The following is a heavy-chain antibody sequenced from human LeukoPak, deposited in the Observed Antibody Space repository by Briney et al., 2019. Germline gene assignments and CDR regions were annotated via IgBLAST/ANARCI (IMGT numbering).Heavy chain of an antibody. CDR1: GFTVSTTY. D-gene: IGHD1-26*01. V-gene: IGHV3-66*02. CDR3: ARGGSGSYHYYFDY. Sequence: GGSLRLSCAASGFTVSTTYMSWVRQAPGKGLEWVSLIYSGGATDYADSVKGRFTISRDNSQNTLYLQLSSLRPDDTAVYYCARGGSGSYHYYFDYWGQGILLTVSS. CDR2: IYSGGAT. J-gene: IGHJ4*02.